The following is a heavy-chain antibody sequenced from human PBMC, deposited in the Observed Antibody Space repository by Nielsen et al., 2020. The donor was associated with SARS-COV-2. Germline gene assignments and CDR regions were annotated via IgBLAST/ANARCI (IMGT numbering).Heavy chain of an antibody. CDR3: ARVDTGYSSGDYFDY. Sequence: SVKVSCKASGGTFSSYAISWVRQAPGQGLEWMGGIIPIFGTANYAQKLQGRVTMTTDTSTSTAYMELRSLRSDDTAVYYCARVDTGYSSGDYFDYWGQGTLVTVSS. CDR1: GGTFSSYA. V-gene: IGHV1-69*05. CDR2: IIPIFGTA. D-gene: IGHD6-19*01. J-gene: IGHJ4*02.